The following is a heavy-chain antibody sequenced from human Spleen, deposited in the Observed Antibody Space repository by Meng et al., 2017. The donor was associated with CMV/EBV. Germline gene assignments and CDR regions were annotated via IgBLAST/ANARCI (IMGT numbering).Heavy chain of an antibody. Sequence: SVSSGSYYWSWIRQPPGKGLEWIGYIYYSGSTNYNPSLKSRVTISVDTSKNQFFLKLSSVTAADTAVYYCARASTVAVAGSYYFDYWGQGTLVTVSS. CDR3: ARASTVAVAGSYYFDY. V-gene: IGHV4-61*01. CDR1: SVSSGSYY. D-gene: IGHD6-19*01. J-gene: IGHJ4*02. CDR2: IYYSGST.